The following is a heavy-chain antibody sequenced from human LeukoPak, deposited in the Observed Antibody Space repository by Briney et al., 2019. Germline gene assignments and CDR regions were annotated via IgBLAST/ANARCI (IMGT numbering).Heavy chain of an antibody. J-gene: IGHJ4*02. D-gene: IGHD6-13*01. V-gene: IGHV5-51*01. CDR3: ARFGGSRWPYFDY. Sequence: RGESLKISCKGSGYTFTSYWIAWVRQVPGKGLEWMGIIYARDTDTTYSPSFQGQVTISADKSINTAYLQWSSLKASDSAMYYCARFGGSRWPYFDYWGQGTLVTVSS. CDR2: IYARDTDT. CDR1: GYTFTSYW.